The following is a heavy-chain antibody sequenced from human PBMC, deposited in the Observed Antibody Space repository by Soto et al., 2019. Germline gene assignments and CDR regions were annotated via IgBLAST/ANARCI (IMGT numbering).Heavy chain of an antibody. J-gene: IGHJ6*02. V-gene: IGHV3-30-3*01. CDR3: AREYSSSYYYGMDV. CDR2: ISYDGSNK. D-gene: IGHD6-6*01. Sequence: PGGSLRLSCAASGFTFSSYAMHWVRQAPGKGLEWVAVISYDGSNKYYADSVKGRFTISRDNSKNTLYLQMNSLRAGDTAVYYCAREYSSSYYYGMDVWGQGTTVTVSS. CDR1: GFTFSSYA.